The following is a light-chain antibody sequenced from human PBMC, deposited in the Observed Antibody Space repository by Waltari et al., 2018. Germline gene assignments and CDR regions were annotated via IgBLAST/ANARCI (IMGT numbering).Light chain of an antibody. CDR2: DVS. J-gene: IGLJ3*02. CDR1: SSNVGGIDY. Sequence: QSALPQPASVPGSPGQPTTISCTGPSSNVGGIDYVSCYNKHQAKAPKPMIYDVSKRPSGVSNRFSASKSGNTASLTISGLQAEDEADYYCSSYASSSTLPWVFGGGTKLTVL. V-gene: IGLV2-14*03. CDR3: SSYASSSTLPWV.